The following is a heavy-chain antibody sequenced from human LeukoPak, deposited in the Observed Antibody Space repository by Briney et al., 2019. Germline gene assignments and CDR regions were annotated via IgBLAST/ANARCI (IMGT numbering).Heavy chain of an antibody. CDR2: IKQDGSEK. D-gene: IGHD6-19*01. Sequence: GGSLRLSCAASGFTFSSYWMSWVRQAPGKGLEWVANIKQDGSEKYYVDSVKGRFTISRDNSKNSLYLQMNSLRAEDTALYYCAKDRSSGWSYYFDYWGQGTLVTVSS. CDR3: AKDRSSGWSYYFDY. CDR1: GFTFSSYW. V-gene: IGHV3-7*03. J-gene: IGHJ4*02.